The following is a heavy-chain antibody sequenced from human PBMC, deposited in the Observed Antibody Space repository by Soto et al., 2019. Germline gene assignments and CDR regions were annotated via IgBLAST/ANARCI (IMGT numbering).Heavy chain of an antibody. CDR3: ANGSIEYSASVEN. CDR2: ISARGGSL. D-gene: IGHD5-12*01. J-gene: IGHJ4*02. Sequence: EVQLLESAGGLVQPGGSLRLSCAASGFSFSSYAMVWVRQAPGKGLEWVSVISARGGSLYLADSVKGRFTISSDNSKKVLSLEMNSLRAEDTATYFCANGSIEYSASVENWDQGTLVVVSS. CDR1: GFSFSSYA. V-gene: IGHV3-23*01.